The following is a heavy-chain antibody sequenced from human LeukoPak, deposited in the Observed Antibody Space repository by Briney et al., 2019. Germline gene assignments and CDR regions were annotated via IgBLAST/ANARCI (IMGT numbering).Heavy chain of an antibody. CDR2: TYYRSKWFY. V-gene: IGHV6-1*01. CDR3: ARSQYYDFWTAYYPFDY. Sequence: SQTLSLTCAISGDSVSSTSATWNWIRQSPSRGLEWLGRTYYRSKWFYDYAVSVRSGITINPDTSKSQFSLQLNSVTPEDTAVYYCARSQYYDFWTAYYPFDYWGQGTLVAVSS. CDR1: GDSVSSTSAT. D-gene: IGHD3-3*01. J-gene: IGHJ4*02.